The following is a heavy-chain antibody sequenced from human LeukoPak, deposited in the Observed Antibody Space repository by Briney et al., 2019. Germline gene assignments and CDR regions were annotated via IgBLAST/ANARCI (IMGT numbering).Heavy chain of an antibody. V-gene: IGHV3-23*01. CDR1: GFTFSSYA. CDR3: ATVVVPAAQGRDDY. J-gene: IGHJ4*02. CDR2: ISGSGGST. Sequence: GGSLRLSCAASGFTFSSYAMSWVRQAPGKGLEWVSAISGSGGSTYYADSVKGRFTISRDNSKNTLYLQMNSLGAEDTAVYYCATVVVPAAQGRDDYWGQGTLVTVSS. D-gene: IGHD2-2*01.